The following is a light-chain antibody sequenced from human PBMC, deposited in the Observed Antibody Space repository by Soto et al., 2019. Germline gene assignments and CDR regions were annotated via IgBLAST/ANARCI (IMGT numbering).Light chain of an antibody. CDR1: QSVSDY. CDR3: QQYNNWPVFT. J-gene: IGKJ3*01. V-gene: IGKV3-15*01. Sequence: IVLTQSPAILSLSPGESASLSCRASQSVSDYLAWYQQKPGQAPRLFIYDVSKRATGIPARFSGSGSGTEFTLTISSLQSEDFAVYYCQQYNNWPVFTFGPGTKVDIK. CDR2: DVS.